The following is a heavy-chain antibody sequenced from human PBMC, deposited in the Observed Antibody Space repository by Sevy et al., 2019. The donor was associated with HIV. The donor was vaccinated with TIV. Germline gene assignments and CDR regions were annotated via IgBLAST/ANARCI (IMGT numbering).Heavy chain of an antibody. J-gene: IGHJ4*02. D-gene: IGHD3-22*01. Sequence: ASVKVSCKVSGYTLSRLSMHWVRQGPGKGIEWMGRFDPEDDETIYAQKFQGRVTMTEDTSTDTAYMELSSLRFEDTAVYYCATAKDYYENSGDPFDYRGQGTLVTVSS. V-gene: IGHV1-24*01. CDR1: GYTLSRLS. CDR2: FDPEDDET. CDR3: ATAKDYYENSGDPFDY.